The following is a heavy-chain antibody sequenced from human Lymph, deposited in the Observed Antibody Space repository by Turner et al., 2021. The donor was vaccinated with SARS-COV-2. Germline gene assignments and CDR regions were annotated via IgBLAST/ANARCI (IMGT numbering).Heavy chain of an antibody. Sequence: QFQLVQSGAEVKKPGASVKVSCKVSGNTLTALSMHWVRQALGKGLEWMGGIDPEDGKTIYAQKFQGRVTMTGDTSTDTAYMELSSLRSEDTAVYYCATDRSSGWPHYYYYTMDVWGQGTTVTVSS. J-gene: IGHJ6*02. D-gene: IGHD6-19*01. CDR1: GNTLTALS. CDR2: IDPEDGKT. V-gene: IGHV1-24*01. CDR3: ATDRSSGWPHYYYYTMDV.